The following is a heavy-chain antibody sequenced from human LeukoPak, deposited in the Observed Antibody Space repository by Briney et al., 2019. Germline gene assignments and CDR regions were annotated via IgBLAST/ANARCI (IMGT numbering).Heavy chain of an antibody. CDR2: IYYSGST. Sequence: SQTLSLTCTVSGGSISSGGYYWSWIRQHPGKGLEWIGYIYYSGSTYYNPSLKSRVTISVATSKNQFSLKLSSVTAADTAVYYCARGGTLSYYYDSSGYYFDYWGQGTLVTVSS. J-gene: IGHJ4*02. CDR3: ARGGTLSYYYDSSGYYFDY. D-gene: IGHD3-22*01. V-gene: IGHV4-31*03. CDR1: GGSISSGGYY.